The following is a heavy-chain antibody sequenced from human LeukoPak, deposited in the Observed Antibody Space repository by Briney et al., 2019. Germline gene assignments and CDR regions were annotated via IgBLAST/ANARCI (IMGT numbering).Heavy chain of an antibody. Sequence: GGSLRLSCAASGFTFSSYAMHWARQAPGKGLEWVAVISYDGSNKYYADSVKGRFTISRDNSKNTLYLQMNSLRAEDTAVYYCARELGYCSSTSCRYYFDYWGQGTLVTVSS. J-gene: IGHJ4*02. CDR3: ARELGYCSSTSCRYYFDY. V-gene: IGHV3-30*04. CDR2: ISYDGSNK. D-gene: IGHD2-2*01. CDR1: GFTFSSYA.